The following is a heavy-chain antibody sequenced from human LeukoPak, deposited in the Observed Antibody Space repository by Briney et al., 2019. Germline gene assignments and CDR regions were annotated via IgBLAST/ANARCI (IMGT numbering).Heavy chain of an antibody. Sequence: GGSLRLSCAASGFTLSSYSMNWVRQAPGKGLEWVSSISSSSSYIYYADSVKGRSTISRDNAKNSLYLQMNSLRAEDTAVYYCARAFRDTDGQWGQGTLVTVSS. CDR2: ISSSSSYI. CDR1: GFTLSSYS. D-gene: IGHD3-10*01. V-gene: IGHV3-21*04. CDR3: ARAFRDTDGQ. J-gene: IGHJ4*02.